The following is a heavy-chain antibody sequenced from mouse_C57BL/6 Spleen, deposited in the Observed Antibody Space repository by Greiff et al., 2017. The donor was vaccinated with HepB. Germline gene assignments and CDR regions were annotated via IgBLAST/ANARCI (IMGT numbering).Heavy chain of an antibody. Sequence: QVQLQQPGAELVRPGSSVKLSCKASGYTFTSYWMHWVKQRPIQGLEWIGNIDPSDSETHYNQKFKDKATLTVDKSSSTAYMQLSSLTSEDSAVYYCALDYYGSSYYFDYWGQGTTLTVSS. J-gene: IGHJ2*01. CDR3: ALDYYGSSYYFDY. V-gene: IGHV1-52*01. CDR2: IDPSDSET. CDR1: GYTFTSYW. D-gene: IGHD1-1*01.